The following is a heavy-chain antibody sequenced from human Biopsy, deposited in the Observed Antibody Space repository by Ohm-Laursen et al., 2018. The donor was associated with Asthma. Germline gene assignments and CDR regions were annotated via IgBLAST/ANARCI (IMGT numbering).Heavy chain of an antibody. V-gene: IGHV3-30-3*01. J-gene: IGHJ6*02. D-gene: IGHD1-20*01. CDR2: ISYDGTNK. CDR1: GFTFSDYD. Sequence: SLRLSCAASGFTFSDYDMHWVRQAPGRGLEWVAVISYDGTNKDYADSVKGRFTFSRDNSQNTLSLEMNSLRVEDTAVYYCARDLRSDNWNPWGMDVWGLGTTVTVAS. CDR3: ARDLRSDNWNPWGMDV.